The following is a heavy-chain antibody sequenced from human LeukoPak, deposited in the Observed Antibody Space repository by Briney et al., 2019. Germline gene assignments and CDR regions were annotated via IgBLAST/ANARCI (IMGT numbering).Heavy chain of an antibody. V-gene: IGHV4-59*01. CDR3: ARSRSYSSSYDY. J-gene: IGHJ4*02. CDR1: GGSISSYY. D-gene: IGHD6-13*01. Sequence: SETLSLTCTVSGGSISSYYWSWIRQPPGKGLEWIGYIYYSGSTNYNPSLKSRVTISVDTSKNQFSLKLSSVTAADTAVYYCARSRSYSSSYDYWGQGTLVTVSS. CDR2: IYYSGST.